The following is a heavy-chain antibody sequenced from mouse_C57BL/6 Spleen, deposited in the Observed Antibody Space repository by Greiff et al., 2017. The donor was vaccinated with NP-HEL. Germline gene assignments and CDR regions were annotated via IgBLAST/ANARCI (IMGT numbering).Heavy chain of an antibody. J-gene: IGHJ1*03. D-gene: IGHD1-1*01. CDR3: ASTTVVEGYFDV. CDR2: INPNNGGT. Sequence: EVQLQQSGPELVKPGASVKISCKASGYTFTDYYMNWVTQSHGKSLEWIGDINPNNGGTSYNQKFKGKATLTVDKSSSTASMELRSLTSEDSAVYYCASTTVVEGYFDVWGTGTTVTVSS. CDR1: GYTFTDYY. V-gene: IGHV1-26*01.